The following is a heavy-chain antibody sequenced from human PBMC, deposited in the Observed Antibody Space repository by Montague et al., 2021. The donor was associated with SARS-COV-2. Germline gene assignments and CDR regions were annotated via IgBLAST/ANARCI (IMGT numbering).Heavy chain of an antibody. Sequence: TLSLTCTVSGGSIRSDGFYWNWIRQPAGEGLEWIGRIDASGTTNYXPSLKSRVIISLDRSKNQFSLKLGSVIAADTAVYYCARSAFRYFDRPGMDVWGQGTTVTVSS. CDR3: ARSAFRYFDRPGMDV. J-gene: IGHJ6*02. V-gene: IGHV4-61*02. CDR2: IDASGTT. D-gene: IGHD3-9*01. CDR1: GGSIRSDGFY.